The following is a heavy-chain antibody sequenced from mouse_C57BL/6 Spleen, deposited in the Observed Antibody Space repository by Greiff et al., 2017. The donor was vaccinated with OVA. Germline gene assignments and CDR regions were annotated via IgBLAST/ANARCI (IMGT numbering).Heavy chain of an antibody. CDR1: GYSITSGYY. J-gene: IGHJ2*01. CDR3: ARDYYGSSDY. V-gene: IGHV3-6*01. D-gene: IGHD1-1*01. CDR2: ISYDGSN. Sequence: EVKLMESGPGLVKPSQSLSLTCSVTGYSITSGYYWNWIRQFPENKLEWMGYISYDGSNNYNPSLKNRIPITRDTSKNQFFLKFNSVTTEDTATYYGARDYYGSSDYWGQGTTLTVSS.